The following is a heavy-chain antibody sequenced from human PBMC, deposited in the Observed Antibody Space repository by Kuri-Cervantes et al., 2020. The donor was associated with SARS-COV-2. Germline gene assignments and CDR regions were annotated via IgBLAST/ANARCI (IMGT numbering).Heavy chain of an antibody. D-gene: IGHD5-24*01. CDR1: GASISSSDYY. Sequence: SETLSLTCTVSGASISSSDYYWSWIRQPPGKGLEWIGYIYYSGSTNYNPSLKSRVTISVDTTKNHFSLKLSSVTAADPAVYYCASPGGWLQPDRLFDRWGQGTLFTVSS. J-gene: IGHJ4*02. CDR3: ASPGGWLQPDRLFDR. CDR2: IYYSGST. V-gene: IGHV4-61*05.